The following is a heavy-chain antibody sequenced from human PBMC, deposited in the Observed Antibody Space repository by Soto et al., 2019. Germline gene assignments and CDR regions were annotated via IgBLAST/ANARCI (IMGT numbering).Heavy chain of an antibody. CDR2: IGTSGTPV. V-gene: IGHV3-48*02. D-gene: IGHD6-19*01. CDR1: GFTFKTYN. Sequence: EVQLEESGGALVQPGGSLRLSCAASGFTFKTYNMNWVRQAPGKGLEWVSYIGTSGTPVYYADSVKGRFTISRDNAKNSLFLQMHSLRDEDTGLYFCARDPSPDSSGWYYFDYWGQGTLVTVSS. CDR3: ARDPSPDSSGWYYFDY. J-gene: IGHJ4*02.